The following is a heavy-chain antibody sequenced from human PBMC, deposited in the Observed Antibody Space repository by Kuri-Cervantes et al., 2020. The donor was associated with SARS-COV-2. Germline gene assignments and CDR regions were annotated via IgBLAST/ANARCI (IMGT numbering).Heavy chain of an antibody. D-gene: IGHD6-25*01. CDR1: GGSISSNY. Sequence: SETLSLTCTVSGGSISSNYWSWIRQSPGMGLEWIGYVYFSGSTSYNPFLESRRTLSLDPSKNQFSLKLISVPAADTAVFFCAIGGGTAAWGGCLDPWGQGTLVTVSS. J-gene: IGHJ5*02. V-gene: IGHV4-59*01. CDR3: AIGGGTAAWGGCLDP. CDR2: VYFSGST.